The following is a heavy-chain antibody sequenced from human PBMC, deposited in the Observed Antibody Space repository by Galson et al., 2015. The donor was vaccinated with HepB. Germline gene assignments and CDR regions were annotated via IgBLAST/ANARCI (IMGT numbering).Heavy chain of an antibody. Sequence: SLRLSCAASGFTFSTYAMSWVRQAPGKGLESVSHISSTGTTMYYADSAKGRFTISRDNAQNSLYLQMNSLRDEDTAVYYFARVYFGSGSSSAYWYFDLWGRGALVTVSS. D-gene: IGHD3-10*01. CDR3: ARVYFGSGSSSAYWYFDL. CDR1: GFTFSTYA. J-gene: IGHJ2*01. V-gene: IGHV3-48*02. CDR2: ISSTGTTM.